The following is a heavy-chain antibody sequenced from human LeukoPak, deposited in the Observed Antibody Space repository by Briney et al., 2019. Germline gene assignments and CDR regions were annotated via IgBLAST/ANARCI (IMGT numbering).Heavy chain of an antibody. D-gene: IGHD6-6*01. V-gene: IGHV4-39*01. CDR2: IYYSGST. CDR3: ARQDSSSSNWFHP. J-gene: IGHJ5*02. CDR1: GGSISSSSYY. Sequence: SETLSLTCTASGGSISSSSYYWGWIRQPPGKGLEWIGSIYYSGSTYYNPSLKSRVTISVDTSKNQFSLKLSSVTAADTAVYYCARQDSSSSNWFHPWGQGTLVTASS.